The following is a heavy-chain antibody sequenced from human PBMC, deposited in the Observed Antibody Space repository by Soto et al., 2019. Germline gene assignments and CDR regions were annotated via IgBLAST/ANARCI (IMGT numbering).Heavy chain of an antibody. D-gene: IGHD3-22*01. CDR2: IWYDGSNK. Sequence: GGSLRLSCAASGFTFSSYGMHWVRQAPGKGLEWVAVIWYDGSNKYYADSVKGRFTISRDNSKNTLYLQMNSLRAEDTAVYYCARDQRFNYYDSSRNGMDVWGQGTTVTVSS. V-gene: IGHV3-33*01. CDR1: GFTFSSYG. CDR3: ARDQRFNYYDSSRNGMDV. J-gene: IGHJ6*02.